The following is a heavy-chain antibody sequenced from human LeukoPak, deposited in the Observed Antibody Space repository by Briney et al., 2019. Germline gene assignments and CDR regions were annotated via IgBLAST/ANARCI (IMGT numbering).Heavy chain of an antibody. V-gene: IGHV1-8*03. CDR3: ARPIVGATDAFDI. Sequence: ASVKVSCKASGYTFTSYDINWVRQATGQGLEWMGWMNPNSGNTGYAQKFQGRVTITRNTSISTAYMELSSLRSEDTAVYYCARPIVGATDAFDIWGQGTMVTVSS. CDR1: GYTFTSYD. D-gene: IGHD1-26*01. J-gene: IGHJ3*02. CDR2: MNPNSGNT.